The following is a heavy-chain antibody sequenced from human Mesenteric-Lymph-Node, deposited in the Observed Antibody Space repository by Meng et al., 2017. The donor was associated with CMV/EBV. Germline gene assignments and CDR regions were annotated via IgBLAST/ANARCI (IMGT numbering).Heavy chain of an antibody. J-gene: IGHJ6*02. CDR2: INHSGST. CDR3: ARGGRNYYGSEISYYYYGMDV. Sequence: SETLSLTCTVSGASVSTYYWSWVRRPPGKWLEWIGEINHSGSTNYNPSLKSRVTISVDTSKNQFSLKLSSVAAADTAVYYCARGGRNYYGSEISYYYYGMDVWGQGTTVTVSS. V-gene: IGHV4-34*01. D-gene: IGHD3-10*01. CDR1: GASVSTYY.